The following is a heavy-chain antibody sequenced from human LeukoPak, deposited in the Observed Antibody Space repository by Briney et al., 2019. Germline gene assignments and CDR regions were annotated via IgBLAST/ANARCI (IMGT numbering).Heavy chain of an antibody. V-gene: IGHV3-23*01. CDR2: ISGSGYST. J-gene: IGHJ4*02. CDR3: AKGTQSMVRGVITGY. CDR1: GFTFSSYG. Sequence: GGSLRLSCAASGFTFSSYGMSWVRQAPGKGLEWVSGISGSGYSTYYADSVKGRFTISRDNSKNTLYLQMNSLRAEDTAVYYCAKGTQSMVRGVITGYWGQGTLVTVSS. D-gene: IGHD3-10*01.